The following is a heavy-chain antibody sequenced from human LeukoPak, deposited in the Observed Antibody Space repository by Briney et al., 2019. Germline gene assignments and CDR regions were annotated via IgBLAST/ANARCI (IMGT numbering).Heavy chain of an antibody. J-gene: IGHJ5*02. V-gene: IGHV4-61*02. CDR2: IYTSGST. D-gene: IGHD6-19*01. CDR3: ARDRGPAHGGWHGPPSNWFDP. CDR1: GGSISSGSYY. Sequence: PSETLSLTCTVSGGSISSGSYYWSWIRQPAGKGLEWIGRIYTSGSTNYNPSLKSRVTISADTSKNQFSLKLNSVTAADTAVYYCARDRGPAHGGWHGPPSNWFDPWGQGTLVTVSS.